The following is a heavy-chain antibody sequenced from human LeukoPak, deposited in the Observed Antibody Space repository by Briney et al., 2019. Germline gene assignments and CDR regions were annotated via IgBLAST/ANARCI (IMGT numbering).Heavy chain of an antibody. CDR3: ARVPSRRFGRSSWYWYFDS. J-gene: IGHJ4*01. CDR2: ITPSGNNK. V-gene: IGHV3-48*01. CDR1: GFTFSRYS. Sequence: GSLRLSCAVSGFTFSRYSLHWVRQAPGKGLEWTSYITPSGNNKYYSDSVKGRFAISRDNAKNSVYLQMDSLRAEDTAVYYCARVPSRRFGRSSWYWYFDSWGHGTLVTVSS. D-gene: IGHD6-13*01.